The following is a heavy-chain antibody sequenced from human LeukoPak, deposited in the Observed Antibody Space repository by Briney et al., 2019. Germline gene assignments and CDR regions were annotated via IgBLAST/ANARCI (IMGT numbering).Heavy chain of an antibody. V-gene: IGHV1-69*13. CDR3: ARDSIAVAGTRTNKMDY. CDR2: IIPIFGTA. Sequence: GASVKVSCKASGGTFSSYAISWVRQAPGQGLEWMGGIIPIFGTANYAQKFQGRVTITADESTSTAYMELSSLRSEDTAVYYCARDSIAVAGTRTNKMDYWGQGTLVTVSS. D-gene: IGHD6-19*01. J-gene: IGHJ4*02. CDR1: GGTFSSYA.